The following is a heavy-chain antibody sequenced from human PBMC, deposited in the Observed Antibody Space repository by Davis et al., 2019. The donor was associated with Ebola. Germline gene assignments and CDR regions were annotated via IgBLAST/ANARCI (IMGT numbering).Heavy chain of an antibody. V-gene: IGHV3-30-3*01. CDR1: GFSFSSYA. D-gene: IGHD5-18*01. J-gene: IGHJ4*02. CDR2: MSYDGTNK. CDR3: ARSREYSYGPLLDY. Sequence: PGGSLRLSCAASGFSFSSYAMHWVRQAPGKGLEWVAVMSYDGTNKYYADSVKGRFTISRDNFKNTLYLQMNSLRVEDTAVYYCARSREYSYGPLLDYWGQGTLVTVSS.